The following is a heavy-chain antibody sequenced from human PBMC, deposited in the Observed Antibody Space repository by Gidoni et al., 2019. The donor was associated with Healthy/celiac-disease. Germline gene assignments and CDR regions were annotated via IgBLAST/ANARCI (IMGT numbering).Heavy chain of an antibody. D-gene: IGHD2-21*01. CDR3: ARGGETNAFDI. Sequence: QVQLVQSGAEVKKPGASVKVSCKDSGYTFTGYYMHWVRQAPGQGLEWMGWLNPNSGGTTYAQKFQGRVTRTRDTSISTAYMELSRLRSYDTAVYYCARGGETNAFDIWGQGTMVTVSS. CDR1: GYTFTGYY. CDR2: LNPNSGGT. J-gene: IGHJ3*02. V-gene: IGHV1-2*02.